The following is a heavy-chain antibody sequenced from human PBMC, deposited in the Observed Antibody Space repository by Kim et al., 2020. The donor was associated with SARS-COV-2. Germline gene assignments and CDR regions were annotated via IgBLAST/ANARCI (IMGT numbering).Heavy chain of an antibody. CDR2: IIPIFGTA. J-gene: IGHJ5*02. D-gene: IGHD2-21*02. V-gene: IGHV1-69*13. CDR1: GGTFSSYA. Sequence: SVKVSCKASGGTFSSYAISWVRQAPGQGLEWMGGIIPIFGTANYAQKFQGRVTITADESTSTAYMELSSLRSEDTAVYYCARNCGGDCYPKLYNWFDPWGQGTLVTVSS. CDR3: ARNCGGDCYPKLYNWFDP.